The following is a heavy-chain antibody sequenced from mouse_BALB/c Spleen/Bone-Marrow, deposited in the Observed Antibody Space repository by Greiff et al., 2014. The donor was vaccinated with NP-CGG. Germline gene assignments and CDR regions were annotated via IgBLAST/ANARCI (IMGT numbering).Heavy chain of an antibody. CDR1: GFNIKDTY. Sequence: VHVKQSGAELVKPGALVKLSCTASGFNIKDTYMHWVKQRPEQGLEWIGRIDPANGNTKYDPKFQDKATITADTSSNTAYLQLSSLTSEDTAVYYCANYYYGYYFDYWGQGTTLTVSS. CDR2: IDPANGNT. CDR3: ANYYYGYYFDY. V-gene: IGHV14-3*02. D-gene: IGHD1-1*01. J-gene: IGHJ2*01.